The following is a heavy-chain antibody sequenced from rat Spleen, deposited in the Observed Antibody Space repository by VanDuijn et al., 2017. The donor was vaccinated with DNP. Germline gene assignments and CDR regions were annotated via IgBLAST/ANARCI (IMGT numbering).Heavy chain of an antibody. CDR3: AKGPNYGGDSDYFDY. D-gene: IGHD1-11*01. CDR2: VNQDSSVT. J-gene: IGHJ2*01. CDR1: GFNFNDYW. V-gene: IGHV4-2*01. Sequence: EVKLVESGGGLVQPGRSLKLSCAASGFNFNDYWMGWVRQAPGKGLEWIGEVNQDSSVTKYTPSLKERLSVSRDNAQNTLYLQMRKLGSDDTAIYYCAKGPNYGGDSDYFDYWGQGVMVTVSS.